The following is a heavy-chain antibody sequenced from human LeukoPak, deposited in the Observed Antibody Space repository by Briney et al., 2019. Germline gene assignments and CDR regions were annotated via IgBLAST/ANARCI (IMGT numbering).Heavy chain of an antibody. CDR2: IYYSGGT. V-gene: IGHV4-59*08. CDR3: ARLGYYYDSSGYYYYYYGMDV. D-gene: IGHD3-22*01. J-gene: IGHJ6*02. CDR1: GGSISSYY. Sequence: SETLSLTCTVSGGSISSYYWSWIRQPPGKGLEWIGYIYYSGGTNYNPSLKSRVTISVDTSKNQFSLKLSSVTAADTAVYYCARLGYYYDSSGYYYYYYGMDVWGQGTTVTVSS.